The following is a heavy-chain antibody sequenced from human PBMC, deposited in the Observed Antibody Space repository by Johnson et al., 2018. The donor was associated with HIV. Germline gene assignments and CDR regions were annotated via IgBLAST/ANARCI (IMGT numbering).Heavy chain of an antibody. V-gene: IGHV3-30-3*01. CDR3: ARDPYCSGGSCYDSSAFDI. D-gene: IGHD2-15*01. J-gene: IGHJ3*02. CDR1: GFTFSSYA. CDR2: ISYDGSNK. Sequence: VQLLESGGGVVQPGRSLRLSCAASGFTFSSYAMHWVRQAPGKGLEWVAVISYDGSNKYYADSVKGRFTISRDNSKNTLYLQMNSLRAEDTAVYYCARDPYCSGGSCYDSSAFDIWGQGTMVTVSS.